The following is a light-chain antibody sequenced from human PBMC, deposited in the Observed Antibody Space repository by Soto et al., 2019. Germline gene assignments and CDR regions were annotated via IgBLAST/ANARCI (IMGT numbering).Light chain of an antibody. CDR3: SSYTTTSTLV. J-gene: IGLJ2*01. V-gene: IGLV2-14*03. Sequence: QSALTQPASVSGSPGQSITISCTGTSSDVGGYNYVSWYQQHPGKAPKLMIYDVTHRPSGVSNRFSGSKSGNTASLTISGLHADDEADYYCSSYTTTSTLVFGGGTKLTVL. CDR2: DVT. CDR1: SSDVGGYNY.